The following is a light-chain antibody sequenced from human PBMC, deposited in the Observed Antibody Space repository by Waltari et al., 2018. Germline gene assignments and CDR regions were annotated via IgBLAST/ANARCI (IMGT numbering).Light chain of an antibody. CDR3: QQFNTGYS. CDR2: DAS. CDR1: RAIPNN. Sequence: EIVMTQSPATLSVSTGGGATLSCRASRAIPNNVAWYQQRPGQPLRLLIFDASTRATGIPERFSGSWSGPEFTLTISSLQSEDSAVYFCQQFNTGYSFGQGTKLEI. V-gene: IGKV3-15*01. J-gene: IGKJ2*01.